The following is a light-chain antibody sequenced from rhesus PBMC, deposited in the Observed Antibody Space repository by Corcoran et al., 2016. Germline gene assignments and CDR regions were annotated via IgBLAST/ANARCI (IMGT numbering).Light chain of an antibody. CDR3: QHYNRVPNS. CDR2: YES. Sequence: DIQMAQSPFSLSASVGETVTIKCRARQDIKTNLAWYQQKPGKAPKPLIYYESNLENGVPSRFSGSGSRTEFTRTIGSLQPKEFATNYCQHYNRVPNSFCQGTEVEIK. V-gene: IGKV1-37*01. J-gene: IGKJ2*01. CDR1: QDIKTN.